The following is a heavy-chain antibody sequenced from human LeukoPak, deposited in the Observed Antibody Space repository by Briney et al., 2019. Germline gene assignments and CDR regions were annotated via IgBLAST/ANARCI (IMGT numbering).Heavy chain of an antibody. Sequence: GASVKVSCKASGYTFTSYTIHWVRQAPGQRLEWMGWINAGNGNTKYSQKFQGRVTITRDTSASTAYMELSSLRSEDTAVYYCARHYSSSWEFDYWGQGTLVTVSS. CDR3: ARHYSSSWEFDY. CDR2: INAGNGNT. D-gene: IGHD6-13*01. V-gene: IGHV1-3*01. CDR1: GYTFTSYT. J-gene: IGHJ4*02.